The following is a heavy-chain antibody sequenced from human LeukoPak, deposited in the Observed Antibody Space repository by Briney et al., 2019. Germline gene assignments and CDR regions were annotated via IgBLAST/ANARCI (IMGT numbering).Heavy chain of an antibody. CDR3: ARDLQCGGDCHYDAFDV. D-gene: IGHD2-21*02. Sequence: GGSLRLSCAASGFTFSSYGMSWVRQAPGKGLEWVSAISGSGGSAYYADSVKGRFTISRDNAKNSLYLQMNSLRAEDTAVYYCARDLQCGGDCHYDAFDVWAKGQWSPCLQ. CDR1: GFTFSSYG. J-gene: IGHJ3*01. V-gene: IGHV3-23*01. CDR2: ISGSGGSA.